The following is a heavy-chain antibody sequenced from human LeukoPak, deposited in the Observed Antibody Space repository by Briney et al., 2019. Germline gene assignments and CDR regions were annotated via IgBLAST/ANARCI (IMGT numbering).Heavy chain of an antibody. J-gene: IGHJ6*03. CDR2: IKQDGGEK. CDR3: ARDGYYYYMDV. Sequence: GGSLRLSCVASGFTFSSYWMSWVRQAPGKGLEWVANIKQDGGEKYYLDSVKGRFTISRDNAKNSLYLQMNSLRAEDTAVYYCARDGYYYYMDVWGKGTTVTVSS. V-gene: IGHV3-7*01. CDR1: GFTFSSYW.